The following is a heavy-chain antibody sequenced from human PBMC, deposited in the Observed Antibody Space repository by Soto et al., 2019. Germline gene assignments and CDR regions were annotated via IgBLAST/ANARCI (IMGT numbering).Heavy chain of an antibody. CDR2: ISASGGST. D-gene: IGHD5-18*01. J-gene: IGHJ4*02. V-gene: IGHV3-23*01. Sequence: GGSLRLSCAASGFTFSTYAMTWVRQAPGKGLEWVSAISASGGSTSYADSVKGRFTISRDNAKNSLYLQMNSLRVEDTALYYCAKDRGYSYGPFDYWGQGTLVTVSS. CDR3: AKDRGYSYGPFDY. CDR1: GFTFSTYA.